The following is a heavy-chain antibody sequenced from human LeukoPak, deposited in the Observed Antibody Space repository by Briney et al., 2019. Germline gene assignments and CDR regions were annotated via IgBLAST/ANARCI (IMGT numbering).Heavy chain of an antibody. Sequence: PSETLSLTCTVSGGSISSTSYYWGWIRQPPGKGLEWIGSIYYTGSTYYNPSLNTRVTTSVDTSKNQFSLKLSSVTAADTAVYYCARRLKVTEHFDYWGQGTLVTVSS. V-gene: IGHV4-39*01. D-gene: IGHD2-21*02. J-gene: IGHJ4*02. CDR1: GGSISSTSYY. CDR2: IYYTGST. CDR3: ARRLKVTEHFDY.